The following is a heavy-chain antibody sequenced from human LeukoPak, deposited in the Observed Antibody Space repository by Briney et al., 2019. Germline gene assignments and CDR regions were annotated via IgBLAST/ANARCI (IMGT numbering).Heavy chain of an antibody. Sequence: ASVKVSCKASGYTFNTYGITWVRQAPGQGLEWRGWISVYNGKTKYAQKLQDRVTMTTDTSTSTAYMELRSLRSDDTAVYYCARDFGGDPYYGSGSYYDYWGQGTLVTVSS. D-gene: IGHD3-10*01. CDR2: ISVYNGKT. CDR1: GYTFNTYG. V-gene: IGHV1-18*01. J-gene: IGHJ4*02. CDR3: ARDFGGDPYYGSGSYYDY.